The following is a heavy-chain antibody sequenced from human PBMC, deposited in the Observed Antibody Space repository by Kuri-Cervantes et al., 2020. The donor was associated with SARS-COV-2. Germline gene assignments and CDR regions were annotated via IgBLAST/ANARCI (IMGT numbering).Heavy chain of an antibody. Sequence: GESLKISCAASGFTFSSYAMHWVRQAPGKGLEYVSAISSNGGSTYYANSVKGRFTISRDNAKNSLYLQMNSLRAEDTAVYYCARGGSYLDYWGQGTLVTVSS. CDR3: ARGGSYLDY. J-gene: IGHJ4*02. CDR2: ISSNGGST. CDR1: GFTFSSYA. D-gene: IGHD1-26*01. V-gene: IGHV3-64*01.